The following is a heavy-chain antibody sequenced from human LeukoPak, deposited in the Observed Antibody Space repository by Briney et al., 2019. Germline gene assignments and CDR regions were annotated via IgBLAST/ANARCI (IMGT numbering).Heavy chain of an antibody. CDR1: GYTFTGYY. J-gene: IGHJ4*02. CDR2: INPNSGGT. V-gene: IGHV1-2*02. D-gene: IGHD4-17*01. Sequence: ASVKVSCKASGYTFTGYYMHWVRQAPGQGLEWMGWINPNSGGTNYAQKFQGRVTMTRDTSISTAYMELSRLRSDDTAVYYCARNPPDYGDYGWVDYWGQGTLVTVSS. CDR3: ARNPPDYGDYGWVDY.